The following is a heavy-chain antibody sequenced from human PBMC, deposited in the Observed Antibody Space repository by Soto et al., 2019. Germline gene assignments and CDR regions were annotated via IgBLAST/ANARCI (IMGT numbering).Heavy chain of an antibody. CDR2: IYPGDSDT. CDR3: ATSRNSSSWYYFDY. V-gene: IGHV5-51*01. J-gene: IGHJ4*02. D-gene: IGHD6-13*01. CDR1: GYSFTSYW. Sequence: GESLKISCKGSGYSFTSYWIGWVRQMPGKGLEWMGIIYPGDSDTRYSPSFQGHVTISADQSISTAYLQWSSLKASDTAMYYCATSRNSSSWYYFDYWGQGTLVTVSS.